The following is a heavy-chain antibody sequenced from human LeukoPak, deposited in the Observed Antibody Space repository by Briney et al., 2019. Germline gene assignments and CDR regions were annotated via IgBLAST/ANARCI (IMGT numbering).Heavy chain of an antibody. J-gene: IGHJ6*02. D-gene: IGHD6-13*01. V-gene: IGHV3-21*01. CDR2: ISSSRSYI. CDR1: GFTFSSYS. CDR3: ARDKKTAAAGTDYYYYYGMDV. Sequence: GGSLRLSCAASGFTFSSYSMNWVRQAPGKGLHWVSSISSSRSYIYYADSVKGRFTISRDNAKNSLYLQMNSLRAEDTAVYYCARDKKTAAAGTDYYYYYGMDVWGQGTTVTVSS.